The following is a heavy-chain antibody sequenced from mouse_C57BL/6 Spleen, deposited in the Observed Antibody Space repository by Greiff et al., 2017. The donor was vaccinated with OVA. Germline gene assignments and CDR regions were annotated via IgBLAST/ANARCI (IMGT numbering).Heavy chain of an antibody. CDR1: GFNIKDYY. Sequence: VQLQQSGAELVKPGASVKLSCTASGFNIKDYYMHWVKQRTEQGLEWIGRIDPEDGETKYAPKFPGKATITADTSSNTAYLQLSSLPSEDTAVYYCASWDSSEFFAYWGQGTLVTVSA. D-gene: IGHD2-12*01. CDR2: IDPEDGET. J-gene: IGHJ3*01. V-gene: IGHV14-2*01. CDR3: ASWDSSEFFAY.